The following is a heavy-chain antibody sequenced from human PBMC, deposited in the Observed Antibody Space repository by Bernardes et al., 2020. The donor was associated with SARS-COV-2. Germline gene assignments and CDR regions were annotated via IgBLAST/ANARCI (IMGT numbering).Heavy chain of an antibody. CDR3: ARVQLWFTDRYGMDV. Sequence: ASVKVSCKASGDTFTGYYMHWVRQAPGQGLEWMGWINPNSGGTNYAQKFQGRVTMTRDTSISTAYMELSRLRSDDTAVYYCARVQLWFTDRYGMDVWGQGTTVTVSS. CDR2: INPNSGGT. CDR1: GDTFTGYY. V-gene: IGHV1-2*02. D-gene: IGHD5-18*01. J-gene: IGHJ6*02.